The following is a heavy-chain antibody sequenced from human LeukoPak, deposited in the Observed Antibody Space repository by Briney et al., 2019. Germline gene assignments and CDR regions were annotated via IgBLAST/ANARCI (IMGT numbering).Heavy chain of an antibody. CDR3: AKASSTDCSSTSCYFDY. J-gene: IGHJ4*02. D-gene: IGHD2-2*01. CDR1: GFTFDDYA. Sequence: GGSLRLSCAASGFTFDDYAMHWVRQAPGKGLEWVSGISWNSGSIGYADSVKGRFTISRDNAKTSLYLQMNSLRAEDTALYYCAKASSTDCSSTSCYFDYWGQGTLVTVSS. CDR2: ISWNSGSI. V-gene: IGHV3-9*01.